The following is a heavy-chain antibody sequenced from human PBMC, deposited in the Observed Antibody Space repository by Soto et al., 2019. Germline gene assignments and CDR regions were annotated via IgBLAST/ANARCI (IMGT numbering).Heavy chain of an antibody. Sequence: QVQLVQSGAEVKKPGSSVKVSCKASGGTFSSYAISWVRQAPGQGIEWMGGIIPIFGTANYAQKFQGRVTITADESTSTADMELSSLRSEDTAVYYCARRIAAAVDYYYYGMDVWGQGTTVTVSS. CDR1: GGTFSSYA. J-gene: IGHJ6*02. CDR3: ARRIAAAVDYYYYGMDV. D-gene: IGHD6-13*01. CDR2: IIPIFGTA. V-gene: IGHV1-69*12.